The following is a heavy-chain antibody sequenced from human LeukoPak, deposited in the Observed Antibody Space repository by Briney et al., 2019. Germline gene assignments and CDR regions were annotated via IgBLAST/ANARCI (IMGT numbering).Heavy chain of an antibody. CDR3: TRDHCSSVNCHEYQYYGMDV. CDR1: GYTFTGYY. V-gene: IGHV1-2*02. D-gene: IGHD2-2*01. J-gene: IGHJ6*02. CDR2: INPNSGGT. Sequence: ASVKVSCKASGYTFTGYYIHWVRRAPGQGLEWMGWINPNSGGTESAQKFQGRVSMTRDTSISTAYMELSRLRSDDTAVYYCTRDHCSSVNCHEYQYYGMDVWGQGTTVTVSS.